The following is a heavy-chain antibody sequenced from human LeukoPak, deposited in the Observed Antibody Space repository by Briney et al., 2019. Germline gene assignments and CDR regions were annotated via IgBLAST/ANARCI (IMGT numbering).Heavy chain of an antibody. CDR1: GYSITSGYH. CDR3: ARFPYAGWSPTDS. D-gene: IGHD3-16*01. J-gene: IGHJ4*02. Sequence: PSETLSLTCAVSGYSITSGYHWGWIRQPPGKGLEWIGNIYHSGSTYYNPSLKSRVTISVDTSRNQFSLKVSSVTAADTAVYYCARFPYAGWSPTDSWGQGTLVTVSS. V-gene: IGHV4-38-2*01. CDR2: IYHSGST.